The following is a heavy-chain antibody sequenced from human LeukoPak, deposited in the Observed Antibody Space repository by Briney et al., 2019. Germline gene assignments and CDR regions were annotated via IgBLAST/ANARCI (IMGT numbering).Heavy chain of an antibody. J-gene: IGHJ4*02. Sequence: PSETLSLTCAVYGGSFSGYYWSWIRQPPGKGLEWIGEINLSGSTNYNPSLKSRVTISVDTSKNQFSLKLSSVTAADTAVYYCARHSSSSSLDYWGQGTLVTVSS. D-gene: IGHD6-6*01. CDR3: ARHSSSSSLDY. CDR2: INLSGST. CDR1: GGSFSGYY. V-gene: IGHV4-34*01.